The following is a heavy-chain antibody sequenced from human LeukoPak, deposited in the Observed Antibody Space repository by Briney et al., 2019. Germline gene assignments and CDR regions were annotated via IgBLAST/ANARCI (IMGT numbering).Heavy chain of an antibody. CDR1: GYTFTSYY. J-gene: IGHJ4*02. V-gene: IGHV1-46*01. CDR3: AATLDAQIQLLDY. CDR2: INPSGGST. D-gene: IGHD5-18*01. Sequence: GASVKVSCKASGYTFTSYYMHWVRQAPGQGLEWMGIINPSGGSTSYAQKFQERVTITRDMSTSTAYMELSSLRSEDTAVYYCAATLDAQIQLLDYWGQGTLVTVSS.